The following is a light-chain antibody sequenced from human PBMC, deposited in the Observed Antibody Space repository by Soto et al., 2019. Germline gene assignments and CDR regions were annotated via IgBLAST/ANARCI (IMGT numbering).Light chain of an antibody. J-gene: IGKJ1*01. Sequence: EIVLTQSPGTLSLSPGERATLSCRASQSVSSSYLAWYQQNRGQAPRLLIYGASSRAPGIPDRFGGSGSGTDFTLTISRLEPEDFAVYYCQKYGSSRWTFGQGTQVEIK. CDR2: GAS. V-gene: IGKV3-20*01. CDR3: QKYGSSRWT. CDR1: QSVSSSY.